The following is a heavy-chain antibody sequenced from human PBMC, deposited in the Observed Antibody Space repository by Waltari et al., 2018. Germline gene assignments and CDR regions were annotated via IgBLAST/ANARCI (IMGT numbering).Heavy chain of an antibody. J-gene: IGHJ4*02. CDR2: IYYSGST. CDR1: GGSISSYY. V-gene: IGHV4-59*01. Sequence: QVQLQESGPGLVKPSETLSLTCTVSGGSISSYYWSWIRQPPGQGLEWIGYIYYSGSTNYNPSLKSRVTISVDTSKNQFSLKLSSVTAADTAVYYCARVRGPPGIAAAGRQFDYWGQGTLVTVSS. CDR3: ARVRGPPGIAAAGRQFDY. D-gene: IGHD6-13*01.